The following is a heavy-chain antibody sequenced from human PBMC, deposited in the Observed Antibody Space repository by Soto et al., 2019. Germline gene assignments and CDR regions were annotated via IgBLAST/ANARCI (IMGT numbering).Heavy chain of an antibody. CDR2: IIPIFGTA. D-gene: IGHD2-2*01. J-gene: IGHJ6*02. CDR3: ARVCSSTSCYASYYYGMDV. V-gene: IGHV1-69*06. CDR1: GGTFSSYA. Sequence: ASVKVSGKASGGTFSSYAISWVRQAPGQGLEWMGGIIPIFGTANYAQKFQGRVTITADKSTSTAYMELSSLRSEDTAVYYCARVCSSTSCYASYYYGMDVWGQGTTVTVSS.